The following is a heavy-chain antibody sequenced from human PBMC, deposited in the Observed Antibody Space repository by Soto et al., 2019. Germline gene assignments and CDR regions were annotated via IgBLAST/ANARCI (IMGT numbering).Heavy chain of an antibody. CDR1: GGSIFSHY. D-gene: IGHD3-16*01. J-gene: IGHJ3*02. V-gene: IGHV4-59*11. CDR3: ARGHNLGGSTFDI. CDR2: IYYSGST. Sequence: QVQLQESGPGLVKPAETLSLTCTVSGGSIFSHYWGWIRQPPGKGLEYIGYIYYSGSTNYNPSLKSRVTISVDMSSEQFSLKLTSVTAADTAVYYCARGHNLGGSTFDIWGQGTSVTVSS.